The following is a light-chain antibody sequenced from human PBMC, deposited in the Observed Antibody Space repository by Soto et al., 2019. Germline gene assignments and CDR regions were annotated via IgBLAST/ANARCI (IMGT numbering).Light chain of an antibody. J-gene: IGLJ3*02. CDR2: DVT. Sequence: QSALTQPPSVSGSPGLSVTISCTGTSSDVSGYDYVSWYQQYPGKAPKLVIYDVTKRPSGVPDRFSGSKSGNTASLTISGLQADDEADYYCCSYAGRYTWVFGGGTKLTVL. V-gene: IGLV2-11*01. CDR3: CSYAGRYTWV. CDR1: SSDVSGYDY.